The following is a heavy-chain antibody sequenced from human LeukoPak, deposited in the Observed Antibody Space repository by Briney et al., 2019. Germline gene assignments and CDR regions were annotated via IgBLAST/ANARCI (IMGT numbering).Heavy chain of an antibody. Sequence: GGSLRLSCAASGFTFSSYSMNWVRQAPGKGLEWVSYISSSSSTIYYADSVKGRFTISRDNAKNSLYLQMNSLGDEDTAVYYCAIDCLVRYFDWLPSSPLVDGMDVWGQGTTVTVSS. CDR2: ISSSSSTI. CDR3: AIDCLVRYFDWLPSSPLVDGMDV. D-gene: IGHD3-9*01. V-gene: IGHV3-48*02. J-gene: IGHJ6*02. CDR1: GFTFSSYS.